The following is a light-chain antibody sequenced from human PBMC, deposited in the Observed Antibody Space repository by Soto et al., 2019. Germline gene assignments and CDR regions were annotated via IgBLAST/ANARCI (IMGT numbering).Light chain of an antibody. CDR3: CSYTSSFTAV. CDR2: DVS. V-gene: IGLV2-14*01. J-gene: IGLJ2*01. Sequence: QSALXQPASVSGSPGQSLTISCTGTSSDVGGYNYVSWYQRRPGKAPKLMIYDVSNRPSGVSNRFSGSKSGSTASLTISGLQTEDEADYYCCSYTSSFTAVFGGGTKVTVL. CDR1: SSDVGGYNY.